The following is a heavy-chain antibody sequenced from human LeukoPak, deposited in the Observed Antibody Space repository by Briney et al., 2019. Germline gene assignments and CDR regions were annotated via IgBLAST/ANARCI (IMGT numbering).Heavy chain of an antibody. Sequence: PSETLSLTCTVSVQSILGYYWNCIRRPPGKGLEWIGYIYYTGCTSYIPSLKSRVNISLDKSNSQFLLRLNSVTAADTAVYYCWSHGSSGHYPLTWGQGTLVTVSS. D-gene: IGHD5-12*01. CDR2: IYYTGCT. CDR1: VQSILGYY. J-gene: IGHJ4*01. CDR3: WSHGSSGHYPLT. V-gene: IGHV4-59*08.